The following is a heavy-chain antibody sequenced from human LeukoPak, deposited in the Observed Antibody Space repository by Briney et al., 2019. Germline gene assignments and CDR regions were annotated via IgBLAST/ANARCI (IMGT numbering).Heavy chain of an antibody. CDR1: GVSISGTNYY. J-gene: IGHJ3*01. V-gene: IGHV4-39*01. CDR3: PRHFSGLRYLNV. D-gene: IGHD1-14*01. CDR2: LYSSGRT. Sequence: SETLSLTCTISGVSISGTNYYWGWIRQPPGKGLEWIGSLYSSGRTYYNPSLESRLTISLDTSKNQFSLELTSVTAADTAVYYCPRHFSGLRYLNVWGQGTMVTVSS.